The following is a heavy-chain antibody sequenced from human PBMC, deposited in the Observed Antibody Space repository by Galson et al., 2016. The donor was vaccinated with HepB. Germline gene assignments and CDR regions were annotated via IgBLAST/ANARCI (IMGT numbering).Heavy chain of an antibody. D-gene: IGHD2-8*01. J-gene: IGHJ4*02. CDR3: ARHEWSNSYFDF. V-gene: IGHV4-39*01. CDR1: GGSIRRSTYY. Sequence: SETLSLTCTVSGGSIRRSTYYWGWVRQSPGKGLEWIASLSYSGRTDYNPSLKSRIIISADMSKNQFSLKLSAVTAADTAIYYCARHEWSNSYFDFWGQGNQVTVSS. CDR2: LSYSGRT.